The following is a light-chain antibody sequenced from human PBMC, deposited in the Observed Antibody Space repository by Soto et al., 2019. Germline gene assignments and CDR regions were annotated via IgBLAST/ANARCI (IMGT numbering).Light chain of an antibody. CDR3: QQYYNWPYT. CDR1: QSISRN. Sequence: EIVMTQSPATLSVSPGERATLSCRASQSISRNLAWYQQKPGQAPRLLIYGASTRATGIPARFSGSGSGTEFTLTISSLQSEDFAVYYCQQYYNWPYTFGQGTKLEIK. CDR2: GAS. V-gene: IGKV3-15*01. J-gene: IGKJ2*01.